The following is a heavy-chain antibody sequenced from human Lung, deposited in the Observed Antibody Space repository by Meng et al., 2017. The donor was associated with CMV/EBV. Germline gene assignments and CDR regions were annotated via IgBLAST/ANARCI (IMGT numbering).Heavy chain of an antibody. CDR2: IYHSGST. D-gene: IGHD6-19*01. V-gene: IGHV4-4*02. Sequence: VELQECGPGLVKPSGTLPLPSALSGGSISSSNWLSWVRQPPGKGLEWIGEIYHSGSTNYNPSLKSRVTISVDKSKNQFSLKLSSVTAADTAVYYCASFPPPGKQWLVTDYWGQGTLVTVSS. CDR1: GGSISSSNW. J-gene: IGHJ4*02. CDR3: ASFPPPGKQWLVTDY.